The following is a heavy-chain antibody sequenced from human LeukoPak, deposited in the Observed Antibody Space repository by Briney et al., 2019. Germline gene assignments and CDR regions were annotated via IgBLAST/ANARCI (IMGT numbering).Heavy chain of an antibody. CDR3: ARDAVAGRAEYYFDY. V-gene: IGHV1-2*06. D-gene: IGHD6-19*01. CDR2: INPNTGGT. J-gene: IGHJ4*02. Sequence: ASVKVSCKASGYTFTSYGISWVRQAPGQGLEWMGRINPNTGGTHYAQKFQGRVTMTRDTSISTAYMELSRLRSDDTAIFYCARDAVAGRAEYYFDYWGQGTLVTVSP. CDR1: GYTFTSYG.